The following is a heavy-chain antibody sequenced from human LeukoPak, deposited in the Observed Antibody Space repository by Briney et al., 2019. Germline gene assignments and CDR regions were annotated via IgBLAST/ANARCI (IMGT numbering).Heavy chain of an antibody. J-gene: IGHJ4*02. Sequence: SETLSLTCTVSGGSISGYSWSWIRQPLGKGLEWIGYIYYSGSTNYSPSLKSRVTISVDTSKNQFSLKLRSVTAADTAVYYCASGRYGDLYDYWGQGTLVTVSS. CDR1: GGSISGYS. CDR3: ASGRYGDLYDY. CDR2: IYYSGST. V-gene: IGHV4-59*01. D-gene: IGHD4-17*01.